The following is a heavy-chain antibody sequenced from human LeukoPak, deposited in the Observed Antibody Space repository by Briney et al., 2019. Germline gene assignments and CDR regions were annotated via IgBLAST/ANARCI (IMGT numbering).Heavy chain of an antibody. CDR1: GGSINSYY. CDR2: IYNSGST. Sequence: SETLSLTCTVSGGSINSYYWSWIRQPAGKGLEWIGCIYNSGSTNYNPSLKSRVTISVDKSKNQFSLRLSSVTAAHPALYYCARSKGTTILYYADAFDIWGQGTMLTVSS. D-gene: IGHD3-22*01. J-gene: IGHJ3*02. V-gene: IGHV4-4*07. CDR3: ARSKGTTILYYADAFDI.